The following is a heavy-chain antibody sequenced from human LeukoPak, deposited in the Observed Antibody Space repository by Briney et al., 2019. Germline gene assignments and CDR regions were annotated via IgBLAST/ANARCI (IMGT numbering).Heavy chain of an antibody. J-gene: IGHJ5*02. CDR1: GGSISSSSLY. Sequence: SETLSLTCTVSGGSISSSSLYWSWIRQPPGKGLEWIGSIYYTGSTYYDPSLKSRVTISVDTSNNQFSLSLTSVTAADTAVYYCARLRDYYDSNSPWGQGTLVTVSS. V-gene: IGHV4-39*01. D-gene: IGHD3-22*01. CDR3: ARLRDYYDSNSP. CDR2: IYYTGST.